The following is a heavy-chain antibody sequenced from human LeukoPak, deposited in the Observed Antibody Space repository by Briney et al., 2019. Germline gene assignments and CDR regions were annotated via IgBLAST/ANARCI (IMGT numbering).Heavy chain of an antibody. D-gene: IGHD5-12*01. CDR3: VGERDGGYDYTHAEC. CDR1: RDTLSSYS. CDR2: ISYVSGAR. V-gene: IGHV3-48*01. Sequence: PGGSLRLSCAASRDTLSSYSMNWVRQAPGKGLEWLSYISYVSGARYYAESVKGRFTISRDNAKSSVYLEMNSLRAEDTAVYFCVGERDGGYDYTHAECWGQGILVTVSS. J-gene: IGHJ4*02.